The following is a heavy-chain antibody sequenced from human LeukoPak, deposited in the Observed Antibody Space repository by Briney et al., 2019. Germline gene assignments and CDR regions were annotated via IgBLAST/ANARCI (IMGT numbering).Heavy chain of an antibody. CDR2: IYHSGST. J-gene: IGHJ4*02. CDR1: GGSISSGGYY. V-gene: IGHV4-30-2*01. CDR3: ARGGIRILDY. D-gene: IGHD2-15*01. Sequence: SETLSLTCTVSGGSISSGGYYWSWIRQPPGKGLEWIGYIYHSGSTYYNPSLKSRVTISVDRSKNQFSLKLSSVTAADTAVYYCARGGIRILDYWGQGTLVTVSS.